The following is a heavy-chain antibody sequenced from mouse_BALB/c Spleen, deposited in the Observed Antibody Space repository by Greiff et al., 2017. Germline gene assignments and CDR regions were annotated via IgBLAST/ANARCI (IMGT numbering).Heavy chain of an antibody. CDR3: ARLGYFDV. Sequence: EVQLVESGGGLVQPGGSRKLSCAASGFTFSSFGMHWVRQAPEKGLEWVAYISSGSSTIYYADTVKGRFTISRDNPKNTLFLQMTSLRSEDTAMYYCARLGYFDVWGAGTTVTVSS. V-gene: IGHV5-17*02. CDR1: GFTFSSFG. J-gene: IGHJ1*01. CDR2: ISSGSSTI.